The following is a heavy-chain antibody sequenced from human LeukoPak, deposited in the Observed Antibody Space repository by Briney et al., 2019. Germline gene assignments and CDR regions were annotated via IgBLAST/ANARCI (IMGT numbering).Heavy chain of an antibody. CDR3: ARLLDTSGLFDY. CDR2: VYYSGST. CDR1: GGSISSGGYS. J-gene: IGHJ4*02. Sequence: PSQTLSLTCAVSGGSISSGGYSWSWIRQPPGKGLEWIGIVYYSGSTYCNPSLKSRVTISVDTSKNQFSLKLSSVTAADTAVYYCARLLDTSGLFDYWGQGTLVTVSS. V-gene: IGHV4-30-2*03. D-gene: IGHD3-22*01.